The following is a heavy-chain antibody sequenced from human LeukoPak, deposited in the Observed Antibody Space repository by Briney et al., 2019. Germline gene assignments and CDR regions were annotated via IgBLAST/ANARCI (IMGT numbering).Heavy chain of an antibody. J-gene: IGHJ4*02. CDR2: ISTTSDYI. CDR3: ARDFGPSGY. D-gene: IGHD3/OR15-3a*01. CDR1: GFTFSTYS. Sequence: GGSLRLSCAVSGFTFSTYSMNWVRQAPGKGLEWVSCISTTSDYIYYADSVKGRFTISRDNAKNSLFLQMNSLRAEDTAVYYCARDFGPSGYWGQGTLVTVSS. V-gene: IGHV3-21*01.